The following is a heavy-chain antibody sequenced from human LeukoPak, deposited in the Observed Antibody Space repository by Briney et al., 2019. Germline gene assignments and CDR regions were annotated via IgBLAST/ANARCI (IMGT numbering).Heavy chain of an antibody. J-gene: IGHJ4*02. D-gene: IGHD6-6*01. Sequence: SVKVSCKASGDTFSSYAISWVRQAPGQGLEWMGRIIPIFGTANYAQKFQGRVTITTDESTSTAYMELSSLRSEGTAVYYCARQAEYSTSSLLGYWGQGTLVTVSS. CDR2: IIPIFGTA. CDR1: GDTFSSYA. CDR3: ARQAEYSTSSLLGY. V-gene: IGHV1-69*05.